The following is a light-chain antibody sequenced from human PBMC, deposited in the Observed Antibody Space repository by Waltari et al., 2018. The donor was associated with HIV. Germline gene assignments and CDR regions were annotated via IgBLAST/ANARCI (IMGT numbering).Light chain of an antibody. CDR2: EGT. V-gene: IGLV2-23*01. Sequence: QSALTQPASVSGSPGQSISISCTGISDDAGSHNLVSWYQQYPGKAPKLMIYEGTKRPSGVAIRFSGSRSGNTAPLTISGLQAEDEADYYCCSFGDTRVFGEGTTLTV. J-gene: IGLJ3*02. CDR3: CSFGDTRV. CDR1: SDDAGSHNL.